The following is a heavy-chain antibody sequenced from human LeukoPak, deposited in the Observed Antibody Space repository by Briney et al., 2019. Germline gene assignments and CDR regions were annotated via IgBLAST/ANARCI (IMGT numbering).Heavy chain of an antibody. Sequence: ASVNVSCKASGGTFSSYAISWVRQAPGQGLEWMGGIIPIFGTANYAQKFQGRVTITADKSTSTAYMELSSLRSEDTAVYYCARAAVEMATNTGYFDYWGQGTLVTVSS. D-gene: IGHD5-24*01. J-gene: IGHJ4*02. CDR1: GGTFSSYA. CDR3: ARAAVEMATNTGYFDY. CDR2: IIPIFGTA. V-gene: IGHV1-69*06.